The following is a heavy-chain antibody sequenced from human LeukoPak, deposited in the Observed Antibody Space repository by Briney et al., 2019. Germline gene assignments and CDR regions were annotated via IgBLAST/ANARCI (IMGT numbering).Heavy chain of an antibody. D-gene: IGHD2-2*01. CDR3: ARAGRRCSSTSCPGQLDY. V-gene: IGHV4-59*01. J-gene: IGHJ4*02. CDR2: IYYSGST. Sequence: SETLSLTCTVSGGSISSYYWSWIRQPPGKGLEWIGYIYYSGSTNYNPSLKSRVTISVDTSKNQFSLKLSSVTAADTAVYYCARAGRRCSSTSCPGQLDYWGQGTLVTVSS. CDR1: GGSISSYY.